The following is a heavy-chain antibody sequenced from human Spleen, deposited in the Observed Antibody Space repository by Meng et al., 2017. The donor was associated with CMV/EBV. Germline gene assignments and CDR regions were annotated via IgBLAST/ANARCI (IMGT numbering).Heavy chain of an antibody. J-gene: IGHJ6*02. CDR3: AMAGTDTDFYYYGMDV. CDR2: TYYRSKWYN. CDR1: SSNSAA. D-gene: IGHD6-19*01. V-gene: IGHV6-1*01. Sequence: SSNSAAWNWIRQSPSRGLEWLGRTYYRSKWYNDYAVSVKSRITINPDTSKNQFSLQLNSVTPEDTAVYYCAMAGTDTDFYYYGMDVWGQGTTVTVSS.